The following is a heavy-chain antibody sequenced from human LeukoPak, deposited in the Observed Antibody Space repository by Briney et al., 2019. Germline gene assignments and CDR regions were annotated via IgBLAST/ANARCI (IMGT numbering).Heavy chain of an antibody. V-gene: IGHV3-30-3*01. J-gene: IGHJ6*02. D-gene: IGHD2-8*01. Sequence: GGSLRHSCAASGFTFSSYAMHWVRQAPGKGLEWVAVISYDGSNKYYADSVKGRFTISRDNSKNTLYLQMDSLRAEDTAVYYCARDRANGHYYYYGMDVWGQGTTVTVSS. CDR1: GFTFSSYA. CDR2: ISYDGSNK. CDR3: ARDRANGHYYYYGMDV.